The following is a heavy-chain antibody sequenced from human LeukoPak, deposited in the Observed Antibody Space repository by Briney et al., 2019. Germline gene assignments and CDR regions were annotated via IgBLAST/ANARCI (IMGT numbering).Heavy chain of an antibody. CDR3: ARSGPREVQLER. CDR1: GPPFTGYY. CDR2: INPNSGGT. J-gene: IGHJ4*02. Sequence: ASVKVSCKASGPPFTGYYTNWVRRSAGQGLEWMGWINPNSGGTNYAQKCQGRVTMTRDTSISTAYMELSRLRSDDTAVYYCARSGPREVQLERWGQGTLVTVSS. D-gene: IGHD1-1*01. V-gene: IGHV1-2*02.